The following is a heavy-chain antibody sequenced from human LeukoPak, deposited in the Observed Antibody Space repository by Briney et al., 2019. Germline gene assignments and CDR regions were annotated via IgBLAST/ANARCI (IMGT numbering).Heavy chain of an antibody. CDR3: ARDDLIDRIE. CDR2: ISGSGSYI. CDR1: GFTFSLYA. Sequence: GGSLRLSCAASGFTFSLYAMSWVRQAPGKGLEWVSAISGSGSYIYYADSVKGRFTISRDNAKNSLYLQMNSLRAEDTAVYYCARDDLIDRIEWGQGTLVTVSS. D-gene: IGHD3-22*01. V-gene: IGHV3-21*01. J-gene: IGHJ4*02.